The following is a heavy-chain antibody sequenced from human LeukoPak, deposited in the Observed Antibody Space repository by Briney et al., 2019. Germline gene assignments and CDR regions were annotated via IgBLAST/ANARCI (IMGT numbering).Heavy chain of an antibody. CDR2: ISSSSDNT. D-gene: IGHD1-26*01. CDR3: ARGANDDNNWFDP. J-gene: IGHJ5*02. V-gene: IGHV3-11*03. Sequence: PGGSLRLSCAASGFTFSDYYMSWIRQAPGKGLEWVSFISSSSDNTKYADSVKGRFTISRDNAKNLLYLQMNSLRAEDTAVYYCARGANDDNNWFDPWGQGTLVTVSS. CDR1: GFTFSDYY.